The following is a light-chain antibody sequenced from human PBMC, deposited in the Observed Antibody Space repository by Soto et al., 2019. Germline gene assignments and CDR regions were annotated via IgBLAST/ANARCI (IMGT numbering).Light chain of an antibody. V-gene: IGKV3-15*01. CDR2: RAS. J-gene: IGKJ5*01. CDR1: QSVSDK. Sequence: EVLMTQSPDTLYVSPGERVTLSCRASQSVSDKLAWYQQKPGQGPRLLVYRASTRTLGIPAGFSGSESGTEFTLTISSLQSEDFAIYYCQQYNTWPITFGQGTRLENK. CDR3: QQYNTWPIT.